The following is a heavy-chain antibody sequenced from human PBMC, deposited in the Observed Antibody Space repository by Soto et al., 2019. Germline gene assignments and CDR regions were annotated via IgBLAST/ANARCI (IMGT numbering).Heavy chain of an antibody. D-gene: IGHD2-21*01. CDR1: GFTFSSYG. CDR2: IWYDGSNK. Sequence: QVQLVESGGGVVQPGRSLRLSCAASGFTFSSYGMHWVRQAPGKGLEWVAVIWYDGSNKYYADSVKGRFTISRDNSKKTLHLQMKRLRAEDTAVYYCAREPIALYDDCPLYYYYYGMDVWGQGTTVTVSS. CDR3: AREPIALYDDCPLYYYYYGMDV. V-gene: IGHV3-33*01. J-gene: IGHJ6*02.